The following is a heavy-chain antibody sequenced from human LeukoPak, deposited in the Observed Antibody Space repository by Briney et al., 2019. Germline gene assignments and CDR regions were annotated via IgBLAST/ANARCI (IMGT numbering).Heavy chain of an antibody. J-gene: IGHJ4*02. Sequence: GGSLRLSCAASGFTFSSYSMNWVRQAPGKGLEWVSSISSSSNYIYYADSVKGRFTLSRDNAENTLYLQMNSLRAEDTAVYYCARGYYYDSSGYNDYWGQGTLVTVSS. CDR2: ISSSSNYI. CDR1: GFTFSSYS. D-gene: IGHD3-22*01. V-gene: IGHV3-21*01. CDR3: ARGYYYDSSGYNDY.